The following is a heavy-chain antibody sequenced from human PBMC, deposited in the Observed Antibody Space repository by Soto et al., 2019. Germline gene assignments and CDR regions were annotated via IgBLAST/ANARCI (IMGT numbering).Heavy chain of an antibody. Sequence: QVQLVESGGGLVKPGGSLRLSCGASGFTFSDYYMSWIRQAPGKGLEWISYISSSGSTIYYPDSVKGRFTISRDNAKNSLYLQMNSLGAEDTAVYYCARAVYCRGTGCPILPWYFDLWGRGTLVTVSS. J-gene: IGHJ2*01. D-gene: IGHD2-2*01. CDR3: ARAVYCRGTGCPILPWYFDL. CDR1: GFTFSDYY. V-gene: IGHV3-11*01. CDR2: ISSSGSTI.